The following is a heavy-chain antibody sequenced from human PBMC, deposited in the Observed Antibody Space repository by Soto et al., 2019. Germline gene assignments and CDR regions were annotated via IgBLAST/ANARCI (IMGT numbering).Heavy chain of an antibody. CDR3: ARDVLSDVEMATMDYYYYGMGV. D-gene: IGHD5-12*01. J-gene: IGHJ6*02. CDR1: GGTFSSYA. CDR2: IIPIYGTA. V-gene: IGHV1-69*06. Sequence: QVQLVQSGAEVKKPGSSVKVSCKASGGTFSSYAISWVRQAPGQGLEWMGGIIPIYGTANYAQKFQDRVTFTGDNSTRTDYIDLSRLRSEYTAMYYCARDVLSDVEMATMDYYYYGMGVWGQGTTFTVSS.